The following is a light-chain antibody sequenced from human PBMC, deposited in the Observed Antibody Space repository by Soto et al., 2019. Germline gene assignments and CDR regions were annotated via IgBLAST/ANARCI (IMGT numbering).Light chain of an antibody. CDR2: GAS. CDR3: QQANCFPIT. V-gene: IGKV1-12*01. Sequence: DIQMTQSPPSVSASVGDRVTITCLASHDVGKWLAWYQQKPGKAPTLLIHGASSLQSGVPPRYSGSGYGTDFTLTISSLQHEDVATYYCQQANCFPITFGQGTRLEIK. J-gene: IGKJ5*01. CDR1: HDVGKW.